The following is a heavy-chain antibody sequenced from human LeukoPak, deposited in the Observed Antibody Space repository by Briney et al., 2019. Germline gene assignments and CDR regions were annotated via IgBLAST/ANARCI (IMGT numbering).Heavy chain of an antibody. CDR1: GFSFSNYA. J-gene: IGHJ4*02. Sequence: PGGSLRLSCVASGFSFSNYAMSWVRQSPGQGLQWVSVINDRSNFKVYADSVKGRFTISRDNSKNALYLQMNSLRAEDTAVYYCARAPGDPPNYWGQGTLVTVSS. CDR2: INDRSNFK. V-gene: IGHV3-23*01. CDR3: ARAPGDPPNY.